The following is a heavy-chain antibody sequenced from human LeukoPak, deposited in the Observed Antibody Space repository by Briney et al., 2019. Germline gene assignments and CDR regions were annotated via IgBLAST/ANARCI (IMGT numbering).Heavy chain of an antibody. J-gene: IGHJ4*02. Sequence: GGSLRLSCAASGFTVSSNYMSWVRQAPGKGLEWVSVIYSGGSTYYADSVKGRFTISRDNSKNTLYLQMNSLRAEDTAVYYCARADFSSSWPLGYWGQGTLVTVSS. V-gene: IGHV3-53*01. CDR2: IYSGGST. CDR1: GFTVSSNY. CDR3: ARADFSSSWPLGY. D-gene: IGHD6-13*01.